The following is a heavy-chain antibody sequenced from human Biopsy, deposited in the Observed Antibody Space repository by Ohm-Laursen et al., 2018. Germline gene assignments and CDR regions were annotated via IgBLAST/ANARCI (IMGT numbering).Heavy chain of an antibody. Sequence: ASVKVSCKVSGYTFTGHYMHWVRQAPGQGLEWMGWINPNGGDTNYAQKFQGRVTMTTDTSVSTAYMELSRLTFDDTAVYYCARASMIRGVMDVDYWGQGTLAIVSS. CDR3: ARASMIRGVMDVDY. J-gene: IGHJ4*02. D-gene: IGHD3-10*01. V-gene: IGHV1-2*02. CDR1: GYTFTGHY. CDR2: INPNGGDT.